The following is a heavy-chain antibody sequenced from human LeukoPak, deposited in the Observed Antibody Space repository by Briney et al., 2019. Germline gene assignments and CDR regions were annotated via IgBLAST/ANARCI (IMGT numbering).Heavy chain of an antibody. D-gene: IGHD2-21*02. J-gene: IGHJ3*02. V-gene: IGHV1-69*13. Sequence: SVKVSCKASGGTFSSYAISWVRQAPGQGLEWMGGIIPIFGTANYAQKFQGRVTITADESTSTAYMELSSLRSEDTAVYYCARSAYCGGDCYWFDAFDIWGQGTMVTVSS. CDR1: GGTFSSYA. CDR2: IIPIFGTA. CDR3: ARSAYCGGDCYWFDAFDI.